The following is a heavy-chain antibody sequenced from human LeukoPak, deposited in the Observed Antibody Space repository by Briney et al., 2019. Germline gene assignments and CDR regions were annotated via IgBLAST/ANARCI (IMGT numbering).Heavy chain of an antibody. CDR2: MYYSGST. CDR1: GGSISSYY. CDR3: ARARYYDSSGYTFDY. Sequence: SETLSLTCTVSGGSISSYYWSWIRQPPGKGLEWIGYMYYSGSTNYNPSLKSRVTISVDTSKNQFSLKLSSVTAADTAVYFCARARYYDSSGYTFDYWGQGTLLTVSS. V-gene: IGHV4-59*01. J-gene: IGHJ4*02. D-gene: IGHD3-22*01.